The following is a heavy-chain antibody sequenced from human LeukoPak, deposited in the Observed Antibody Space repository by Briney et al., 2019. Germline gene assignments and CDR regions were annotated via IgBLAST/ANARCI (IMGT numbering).Heavy chain of an antibody. D-gene: IGHD6-13*01. V-gene: IGHV1-18*01. J-gene: IGHJ6*02. CDR3: ARGKGPDQQLSKLPLYGMDV. Sequence: GASVKVSCKASGYTFTSYGISWVRQAPGQGLEWMGWISAYNGNTNYAQKLQGRVTMTTDTSTSTAYMELRSLRSDDTAVYYCARGKGPDQQLSKLPLYGMDVWGQGTTVTVSS. CDR1: GYTFTSYG. CDR2: ISAYNGNT.